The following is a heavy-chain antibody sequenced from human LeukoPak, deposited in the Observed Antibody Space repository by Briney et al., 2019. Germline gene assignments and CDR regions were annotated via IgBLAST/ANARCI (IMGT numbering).Heavy chain of an antibody. CDR2: INHSGCT. J-gene: IGHJ6*03. CDR1: GGSFSRYY. D-gene: IGHD2-2*01. CDR3: ARWPPSEDIVVVPAPNYYMDV. Sequence: SETVSLTCAVYGGSFSRYYWRWIRQPPGKALEWIGEINHSGCTNYNTSVKSRVTISVDTSKNQFSLKLSSVTAADTAVYYCARWPPSEDIVVVPAPNYYMDVWGKGTPSPSP. V-gene: IGHV4-34*01.